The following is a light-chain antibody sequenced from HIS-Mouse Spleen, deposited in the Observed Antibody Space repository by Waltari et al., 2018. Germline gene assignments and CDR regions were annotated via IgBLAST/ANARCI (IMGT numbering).Light chain of an antibody. J-gene: IGLJ2*01. V-gene: IGLV2-14*03. CDR3: SSYTSSSFNVV. CDR1: SSDVGGYNY. Sequence: QSALTQPASVSGSPGPSITISCTGTSSDVGGYNYVSWYQQPPGKAPKLMIYDVSNRPSGVSNRFSGSKSGNTASLTISGLQAEDEADYYCSSYTSSSFNVVFGGGTKLTVL. CDR2: DVS.